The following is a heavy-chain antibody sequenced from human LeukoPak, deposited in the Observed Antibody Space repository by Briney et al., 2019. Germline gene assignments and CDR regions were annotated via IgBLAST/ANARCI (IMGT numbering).Heavy chain of an antibody. D-gene: IGHD6-6*01. Sequence: SETLSLTCTVSGGSISIYYWSWIRQPPGKGLEWIGYIYYSGSTNYNPSLKSRVTISVDTSKNQFSLKLSSVTAADTAVYYCASLRGLYSSSPIDYWGQGTLVTVSS. CDR3: ASLRGLYSSSPIDY. CDR2: IYYSGST. V-gene: IGHV4-59*01. J-gene: IGHJ4*02. CDR1: GGSISIYY.